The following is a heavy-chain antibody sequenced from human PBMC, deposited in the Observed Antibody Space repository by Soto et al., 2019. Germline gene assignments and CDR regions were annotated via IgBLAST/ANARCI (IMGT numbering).Heavy chain of an antibody. CDR3: ARIRDSSSWDMGSYYMDV. J-gene: IGHJ6*03. CDR1: GFSLSTSGMC. D-gene: IGHD6-13*01. V-gene: IGHV2-70*11. CDR2: IDWDDDK. Sequence: GATPVNPTQTLTLTFTFSGFSLSTSGMCGSWIRQPPGKALEWLARIDWDDDKYYSTSLKTRLTISKDTSKNQVVLTMTNMDPVDTATYYCARIRDSSSWDMGSYYMDVWGKGTTVTVSS.